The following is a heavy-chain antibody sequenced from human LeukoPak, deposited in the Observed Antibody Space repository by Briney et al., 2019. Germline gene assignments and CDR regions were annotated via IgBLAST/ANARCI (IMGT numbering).Heavy chain of an antibody. Sequence: GGSLRLSCAASGFTFSSYAMNWVRQAPGKGLEWVSDISGSGAGTYYADAVKGRSTISRDNSKNTLYLQMSSLRAEDTAVYYCAKALLYYYDDNWGQGTLVTVSS. J-gene: IGHJ4*02. V-gene: IGHV3-23*01. CDR1: GFTFSSYA. D-gene: IGHD3-22*01. CDR2: ISGSGAGT. CDR3: AKALLYYYDDN.